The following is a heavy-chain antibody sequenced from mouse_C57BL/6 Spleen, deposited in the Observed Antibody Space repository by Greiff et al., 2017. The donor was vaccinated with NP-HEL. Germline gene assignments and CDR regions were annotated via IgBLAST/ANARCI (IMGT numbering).Heavy chain of an antibody. J-gene: IGHJ4*01. CDR3: ARDGNHSMDY. CDR1: GYTFTDYY. CDR2: INPNNGGT. Sequence: VQLQQSGPELVKPGASVKISCKASGYTFTDYYMNWVKQSHGKSLEWIGDINPNNGGTSYTQKFKGKATLTVDKSSSTAYMELRSLTSEDSAVYYCARDGNHSMDYWGQGTSVTVSS. D-gene: IGHD2-1*01. V-gene: IGHV1-26*01.